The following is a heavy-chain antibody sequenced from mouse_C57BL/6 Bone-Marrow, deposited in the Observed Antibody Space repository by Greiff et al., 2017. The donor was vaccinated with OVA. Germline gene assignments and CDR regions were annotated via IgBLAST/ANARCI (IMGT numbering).Heavy chain of an antibody. CDR2: INPNYGTT. D-gene: IGHD1-1*01. V-gene: IGHV1-39*01. CDR1: GYSFTDYN. CDR3: ARPYYGSSYGYFDV. Sequence: VQLKESGPELVKPGASVKISCKASGYSFTDYNMNWVKQSNGKSLEWIGVINPNYGTTSYNQKFKGKATLTVDQSSSTAYMQLNSLTSEDSAVDYCARPYYGSSYGYFDVWGTGTTVTVSS. J-gene: IGHJ1*03.